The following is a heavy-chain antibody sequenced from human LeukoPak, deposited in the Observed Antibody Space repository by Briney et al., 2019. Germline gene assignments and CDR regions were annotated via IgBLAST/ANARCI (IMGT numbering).Heavy chain of an antibody. CDR3: ARDAYCGGDCYTNYFDY. J-gene: IGHJ4*02. Sequence: ASVKVSCKASGYTFTNYDINWVRQAPGQGLEWMGWINPNSGGTNYAQKLQGRVTMTRDTSISTAYMELSRLRSDDTAVYYCARDAYCGGDCYTNYFDYWGQGTLVTVSS. V-gene: IGHV1-2*02. D-gene: IGHD2-21*02. CDR2: INPNSGGT. CDR1: GYTFTNYD.